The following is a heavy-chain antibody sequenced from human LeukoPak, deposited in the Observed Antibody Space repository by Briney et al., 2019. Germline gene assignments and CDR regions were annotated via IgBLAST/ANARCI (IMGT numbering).Heavy chain of an antibody. V-gene: IGHV3-23*01. D-gene: IGHD2-2*02. Sequence: GGSLRLSCAASGFTFSSYAMSWVRQAPGKGLEWVSAISGSGGSTYYADSVKGRFTISRDNSKNTLYLQMNSLRAEDTAVYYCAAPGYCSSTSCYSFDAFDIWGQGTMVTVSS. CDR3: AAPGYCSSTSCYSFDAFDI. CDR2: ISGSGGST. CDR1: GFTFSSYA. J-gene: IGHJ3*02.